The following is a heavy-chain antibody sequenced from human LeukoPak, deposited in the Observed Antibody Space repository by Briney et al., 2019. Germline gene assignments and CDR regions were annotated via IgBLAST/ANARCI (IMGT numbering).Heavy chain of an antibody. CDR2: FSGTSTN. Sequence: GGSLRLSCAASGFTFSSYAMSWVRQAPGKGLEWVSTFSGTSTNSYADAVKGRVTISRDNSKNTLYLQMNSLRAEDTAVYYCARDWNGSGWPTDYWGQGTLVTVSS. V-gene: IGHV3-23*01. CDR1: GFTFSSYA. J-gene: IGHJ4*02. CDR3: ARDWNGSGWPTDY. D-gene: IGHD6-19*01.